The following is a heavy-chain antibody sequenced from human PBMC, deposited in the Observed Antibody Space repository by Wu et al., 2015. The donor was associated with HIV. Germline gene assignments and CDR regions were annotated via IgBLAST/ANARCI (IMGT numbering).Heavy chain of an antibody. Sequence: QVQLVQSGAEVKKPGASVKVSCKASGYTFTGYYMHWVRQAPGQGLEWMGWINPNSGGTNYAQKFQGRVSMTRDTSISTAYMELSRLRSDDTAVYYCARDRAVGWIQLWFWEDYWGQGTLVTVSS. CDR3: ARDRAVGWIQLWFWEDY. J-gene: IGHJ4*02. CDR1: GYTFTGYY. D-gene: IGHD5-18*01. CDR2: INPNSGGT. V-gene: IGHV1-2*02.